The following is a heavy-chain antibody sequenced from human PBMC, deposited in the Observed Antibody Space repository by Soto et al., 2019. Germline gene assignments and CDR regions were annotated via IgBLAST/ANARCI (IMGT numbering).Heavy chain of an antibody. CDR1: GGSISSGGYY. V-gene: IGHV4-31*03. Sequence: SETLSLTCTVSGGSISSGGYYWSWIRQHPGKGLEWIGYIYYSGSTYYNPSLKSRVTISVDTSKNQFSLKLSSVTAADTAVYYCARWPQLEPRFDYWGQGTLVTRLL. CDR2: IYYSGST. J-gene: IGHJ4*02. CDR3: ARWPQLEPRFDY. D-gene: IGHD1-1*01.